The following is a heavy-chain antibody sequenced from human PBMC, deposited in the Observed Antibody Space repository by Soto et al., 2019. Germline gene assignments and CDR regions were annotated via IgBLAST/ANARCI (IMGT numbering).Heavy chain of an antibody. Sequence: EVQLLESEGGLAQPGGSLRLSCAASGVTFSSYAMSWVGQAPGKGLEWVSAVSGSGDSTYYADSVKGRFTISRDNSKNTLYLQMNSLRAEDTAVYYCAKGRASDCPGCTQDYWGQGTLVTVSS. V-gene: IGHV3-23*01. J-gene: IGHJ4*02. CDR2: VSGSGDST. D-gene: IGHD2-21*02. CDR1: GVTFSSYA. CDR3: AKGRASDCPGCTQDY.